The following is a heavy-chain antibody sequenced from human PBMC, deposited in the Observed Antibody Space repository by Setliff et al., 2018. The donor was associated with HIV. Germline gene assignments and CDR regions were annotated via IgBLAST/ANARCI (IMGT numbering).Heavy chain of an antibody. J-gene: IGHJ4*02. V-gene: IGHV4-39*07. CDR1: GDSISTSRYY. CDR3: ARLDVDIAMAPDY. CDR2: IYHSGST. Sequence: SETLSLTCTVSGDSISTSRYYWGWIRQPPGKGLEWMGSIYHSGSTYYTPSLNSRVTISVDTSKNQFSLKLSSVTAADTAVYYCARLDVDIAMAPDYRGQGMLVTVSS. D-gene: IGHD5-18*01.